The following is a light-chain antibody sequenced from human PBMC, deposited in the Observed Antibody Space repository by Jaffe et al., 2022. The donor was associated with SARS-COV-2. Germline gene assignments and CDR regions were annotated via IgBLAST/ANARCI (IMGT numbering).Light chain of an antibody. CDR3: QKYNSAPWA. V-gene: IGKV1-27*01. J-gene: IGKJ1*01. CDR2: ATS. Sequence: DIQMTQSPSSLSASVGDRVTITCRASQGISSYLAWYQQKPGKVPMLLIYATSTLQSGVPSRFSGSESGTDFTLTISSLQPEDVATYYCQKYNSAPWAFGPGTKVEIK. CDR1: QGISSY.